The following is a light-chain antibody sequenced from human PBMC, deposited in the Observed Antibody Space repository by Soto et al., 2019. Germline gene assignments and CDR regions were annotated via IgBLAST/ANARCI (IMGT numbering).Light chain of an antibody. CDR3: VQFSHFPRT. CDR2: QIS. J-gene: IGKJ1*01. V-gene: IGKV2-24*01. Sequence: DVVLTQTPLSSPVTLGQPASISCRSSQSLVYSDGNTYLSWLQQRPGQPPRLLIYQISNRFPGVPDRFSGSGAGKDFTLKISRGEAEDVGVYYCVQFSHFPRTFGQGTKVEIK. CDR1: QSLVYSDGNTY.